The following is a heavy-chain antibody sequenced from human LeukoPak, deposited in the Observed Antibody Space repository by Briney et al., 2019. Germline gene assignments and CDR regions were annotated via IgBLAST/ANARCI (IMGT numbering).Heavy chain of an antibody. V-gene: IGHV1-69*04. D-gene: IGHD3-10*01. Sequence: PGASVKVSCKASGGTFSSYAISWVRQAPGQGLEWMGRIIPILGIANYAQKFQGRVTITADKSTSTAYMELSSLRSEDTAVYYCAGGVSALLWFGELSPVGMDVWGQGTTVTVSS. CDR3: AGGVSALLWFGELSPVGMDV. J-gene: IGHJ6*02. CDR1: GGTFSSYA. CDR2: IIPILGIA.